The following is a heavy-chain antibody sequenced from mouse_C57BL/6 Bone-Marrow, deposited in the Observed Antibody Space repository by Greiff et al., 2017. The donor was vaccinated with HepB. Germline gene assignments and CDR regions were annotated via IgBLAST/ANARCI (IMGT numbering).Heavy chain of an antibody. CDR2: IDPENGDT. Sequence: EVQLVESGAELVRPGASVKLSCTASGFNIKDDYMHWVKQRPEQGLEWIGWIDPENGDTEYASKFQGKATITADTSSNTAYLQLSSLTSEDTAVYYCTTGSSYVPWFAYWGQGTLVTVSA. D-gene: IGHD1-1*01. CDR3: TTGSSYVPWFAY. V-gene: IGHV14-4*01. CDR1: GFNIKDDY. J-gene: IGHJ3*01.